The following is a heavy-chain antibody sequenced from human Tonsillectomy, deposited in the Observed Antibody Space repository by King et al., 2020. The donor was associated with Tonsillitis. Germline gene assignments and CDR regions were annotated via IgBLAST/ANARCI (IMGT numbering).Heavy chain of an antibody. CDR3: ARDGGRRTGGAFDI. CDR2: IYYSGST. CDR1: GGSISSSSYY. Sequence: QLQESGPGLVKPSETLSLTCTVSGGSISSSSYYWGWTRQPPGEGLEWIGSIYYSGSTYYNPPLKSRVTISVETSKNQFSLKLSSVTAADTAVYYCARDGGRRTGGAFDIWGQGTMVTVSS. V-gene: IGHV4-39*07. D-gene: IGHD3-16*01. J-gene: IGHJ3*02.